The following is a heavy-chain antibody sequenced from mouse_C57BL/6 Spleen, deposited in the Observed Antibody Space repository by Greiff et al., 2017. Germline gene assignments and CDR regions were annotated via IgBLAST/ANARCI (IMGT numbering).Heavy chain of an antibody. CDR1: GYTFTSYW. CDR2: IHPNSGST. CDR3: ARWDYGSSYDY. V-gene: IGHV1-64*01. J-gene: IGHJ2*01. Sequence: VQLQQPGAELVKPGASVKLSCKASGYTFTSYWMHWVKQRPGQGLEWIGMIHPNSGSTNYNEKFKGKATLTVDKSSSTAYMQLSSLTSEDSAVYYCARWDYGSSYDYWGQGTTLTVSS. D-gene: IGHD1-1*01.